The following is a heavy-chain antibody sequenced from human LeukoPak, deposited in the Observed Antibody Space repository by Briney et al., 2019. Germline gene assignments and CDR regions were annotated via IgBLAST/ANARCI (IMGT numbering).Heavy chain of an antibody. V-gene: IGHV4-59*01. CDR1: GGSISSYY. CDR3: ARGRGSAMVRGVQNYYYYMDV. D-gene: IGHD3-10*01. CDR2: IYYSGST. Sequence: PSETLSLTCTVSGGSISSYYWSWIRQPPGKGLEWIGYIYYSGSTNYNPSLKSRVTISVDTSKNQFSLKLSSVTAADTAVYYCARGRGSAMVRGVQNYYYYMDVWGKGTTVTISS. J-gene: IGHJ6*03.